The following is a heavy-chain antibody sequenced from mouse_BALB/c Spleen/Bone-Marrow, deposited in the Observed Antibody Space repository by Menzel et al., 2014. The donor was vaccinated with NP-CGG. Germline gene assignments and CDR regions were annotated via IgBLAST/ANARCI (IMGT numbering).Heavy chain of an antibody. Sequence: EVQVVESGPELAKPGASLKVSCKASGYAFTSYIMYRMKQSHGKSLERIGYIDPYNGGSSHNQKFKGKATLTVDKSSNTAYMHLSSLTSADSAVYYCARYNNYGWFAYWGQRTLVTVSA. CDR2: IDPYNGGS. D-gene: IGHD2-12*01. CDR3: ARYNNYGWFAY. J-gene: IGHJ3*01. CDR1: GYAFTSYI. V-gene: IGHV1S135*01.